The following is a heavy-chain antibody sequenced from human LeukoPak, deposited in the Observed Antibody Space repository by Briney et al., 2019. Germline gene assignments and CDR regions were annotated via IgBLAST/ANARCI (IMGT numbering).Heavy chain of an antibody. CDR3: ARGVVVVPAAPDAFDI. V-gene: IGHV3-74*01. CDR1: GFTFSSYW. D-gene: IGHD2-2*01. CDR2: INSDGSST. Sequence: GGSLRLSCAASGFTFSSYWMHWVRQAPGKGLVWVSRINSDGSSTSYADSVKGRFTISRDNAKNTLYLQMNSLRAEDTAVYYCARGVVVVPAAPDAFDIWGQGTMATVSS. J-gene: IGHJ3*02.